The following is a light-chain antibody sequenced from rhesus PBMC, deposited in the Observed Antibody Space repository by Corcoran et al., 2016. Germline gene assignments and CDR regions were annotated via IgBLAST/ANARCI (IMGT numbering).Light chain of an antibody. CDR1: QSVSSY. V-gene: IGKV3-31*02. Sequence: EIVMTQSPATLSLSPGETATISCRTSQSVSSYLAWYQQKPGQAPRLLIYGASSRATGIPDRFSGSGSGTDFTLTISRLEPEDFAVYYCQETSNLWTFGQGTKGEIK. CDR3: QETSNLWT. J-gene: IGKJ1*01. CDR2: GAS.